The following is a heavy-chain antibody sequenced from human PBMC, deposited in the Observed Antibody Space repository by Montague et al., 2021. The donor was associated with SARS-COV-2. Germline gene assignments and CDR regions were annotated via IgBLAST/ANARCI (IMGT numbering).Heavy chain of an antibody. J-gene: IGHJ4*02. CDR2: INHGGST. D-gene: IGHD2-2*01. Sequence: SETLSLTCAVSDGSLSSFYWNWVRQPPGKGLEWIGEINHGGSTYYNPSLKSRVTISVDTSKNQFSLKLSSVTAADTAVYYCASVSDSGYAFDYWGQGTLVTVSS. V-gene: IGHV4-34*01. CDR3: ASVSDSGYAFDY. CDR1: DGSLSSFY.